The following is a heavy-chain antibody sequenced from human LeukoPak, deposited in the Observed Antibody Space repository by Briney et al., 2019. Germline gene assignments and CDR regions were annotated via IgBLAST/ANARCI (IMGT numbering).Heavy chain of an antibody. J-gene: IGHJ4*02. CDR2: ISSSSSFR. V-gene: IGHV3-21*01. CDR3: ARESSGYFY. Sequence: GGSLRLSCAASGFNFSSYSMNWVRQAPGKGLEWVSCISSSSSFRYYADSVKGRFTISIDNAKNSLYLQMNSLRAEDTAVYYCARESSGYFYWGQGTLVTVSS. D-gene: IGHD3-22*01. CDR1: GFNFSSYS.